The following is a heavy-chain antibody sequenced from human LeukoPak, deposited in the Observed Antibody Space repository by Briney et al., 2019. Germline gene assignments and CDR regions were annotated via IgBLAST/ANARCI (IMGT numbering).Heavy chain of an antibody. D-gene: IGHD3-22*01. Sequence: GASVKVSCKASGYTFSTYPMNWVRQAPGQGLEWMGWINTNTGSPTYAQSLTGRFVFSLDTSVSTAFLQISSLKAEDTALYYCVRGIDTTGYFNYWGQGTLVSVSA. CDR2: INTNTGSP. V-gene: IGHV7-4-1*02. CDR3: VRGIDTTGYFNY. J-gene: IGHJ4*02. CDR1: GYTFSTYP.